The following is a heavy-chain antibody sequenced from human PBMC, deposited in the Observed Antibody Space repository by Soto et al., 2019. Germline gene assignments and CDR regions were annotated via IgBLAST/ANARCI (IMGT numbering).Heavy chain of an antibody. Sequence: ASVKVSCKASGYSFTNNDVGWVRQATGQGLEWMGWMNPGSGDTGYAQKFQGRVTMTRDISIATAYMELSSLRSDDTAIYYCARMATFGSLNWFDPWGQGTLVTVSS. CDR1: GYSFTNND. CDR3: ARMATFGSLNWFDP. J-gene: IGHJ5*02. V-gene: IGHV1-8*01. D-gene: IGHD3-16*01. CDR2: MNPGSGDT.